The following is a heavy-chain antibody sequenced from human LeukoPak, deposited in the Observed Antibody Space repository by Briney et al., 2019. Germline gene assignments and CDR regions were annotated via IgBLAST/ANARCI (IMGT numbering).Heavy chain of an antibody. J-gene: IGHJ4*02. D-gene: IGHD3-16*01. V-gene: IGHV3-21*01. CDR2: ISNSGGST. Sequence: GGSLRLSCAASGFNLRSYGMTWVRQAPGKGLEWVSYISNSGGSTYYADSVKGRFTLSRDNAKNSLYLQMNSLRADDTAVYYCAGGVTWGDYWGQGTLVTVSS. CDR3: AGGVTWGDY. CDR1: GFNLRSYG.